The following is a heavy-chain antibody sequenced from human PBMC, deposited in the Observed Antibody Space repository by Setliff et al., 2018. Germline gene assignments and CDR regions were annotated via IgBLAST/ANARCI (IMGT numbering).Heavy chain of an antibody. CDR2: ISAYNDNT. J-gene: IGHJ6*02. Sequence: GASVKVSCKASGYMFRSYGINWIRQAPGQGPEWMGWISAYNDNTNSAEKFQDRITITTDTSTSTAYMELRSLRSDDTAVYYCAKGGNITRETYYYYGMDVWGQGTTVTVSS. CDR3: AKGGNITRETYYYYGMDV. CDR1: GYMFRSYG. D-gene: IGHD1-20*01. V-gene: IGHV1-18*01.